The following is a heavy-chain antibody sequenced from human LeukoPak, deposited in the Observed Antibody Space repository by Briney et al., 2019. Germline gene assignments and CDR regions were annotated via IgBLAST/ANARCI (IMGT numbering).Heavy chain of an antibody. V-gene: IGHV3-30*02. Sequence: GGSLRLSCAASGFTFSSYGMHWVRQAPGKGLEWVAFIRYDGSNKYYADSVKGRFTISRDNSKNTLYLQMNSLRAEDTAVYYCAKADLPLAREPRRDDAFDIWGQGTMVTVSS. J-gene: IGHJ3*02. D-gene: IGHD1-26*01. CDR3: AKADLPLAREPRRDDAFDI. CDR2: IRYDGSNK. CDR1: GFTFSSYG.